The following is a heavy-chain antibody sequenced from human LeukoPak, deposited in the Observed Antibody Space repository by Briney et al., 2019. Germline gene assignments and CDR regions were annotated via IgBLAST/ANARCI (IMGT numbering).Heavy chain of an antibody. Sequence: SETLSLSCTVSGGSISSYYWSWIRQPAGKGLEWIGRIYTSGSTNYNPSLKSRVTMSVDTSKNQFSLKLSSVTAADTAVYYCARDRYSYGSGSYFFDSWGQGTLVTVSS. CDR3: ARDRYSYGSGSYFFDS. D-gene: IGHD3-10*01. V-gene: IGHV4-4*07. CDR2: IYTSGST. J-gene: IGHJ4*02. CDR1: GGSISSYY.